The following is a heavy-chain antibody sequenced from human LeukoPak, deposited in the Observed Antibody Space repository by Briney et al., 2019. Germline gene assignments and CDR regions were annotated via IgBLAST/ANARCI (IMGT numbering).Heavy chain of an antibody. V-gene: IGHV3-30*01. CDR3: GDLGSTGTDH. CDR2: ISYDGSNK. Sequence: GGSLRLSCAASGFTFSSYAMHWVRQAPGKGLEWVAVISYDGSNKYYADSVEGRFTISRDNSKNTLYLQMNSLRAEDTAVYYCGDLGSTGTDHWGQGTLVTVSS. CDR1: GFTFSSYA. J-gene: IGHJ4*02. D-gene: IGHD4-17*01.